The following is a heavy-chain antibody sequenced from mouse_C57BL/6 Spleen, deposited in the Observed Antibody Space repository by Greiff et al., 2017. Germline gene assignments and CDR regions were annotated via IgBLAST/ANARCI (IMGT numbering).Heavy chain of an antibody. CDR1: GYTFTSYW. Sequence: QVQLKQPGAELVKPGASVKMSCKASGYTFTSYWITWVKQRPGQGLEWIGDIYPGSGSTNYNEKFKSKATLTVDTSSSTAYMQLSSLTSDDSAVYYCAHETAQALDAMDYWGQGTTVTVSS. CDR3: AHETAQALDAMDY. CDR2: IYPGSGST. D-gene: IGHD3-2*02. V-gene: IGHV1-55*01. J-gene: IGHJ4*01.